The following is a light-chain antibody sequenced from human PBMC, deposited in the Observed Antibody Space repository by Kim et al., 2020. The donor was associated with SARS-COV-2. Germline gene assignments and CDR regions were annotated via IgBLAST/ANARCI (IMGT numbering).Light chain of an antibody. V-gene: IGLV2-14*03. CDR2: DVS. J-gene: IGLJ2*01. CDR1: RCDVDGYIF. Sequence: QSSTFSGTGTRCDVDGYIFVSWNQQQPVKAPKLIIYDVSHRPSGVSNRFSGSKSGNRASLTIFGLQAEDEADYYCTSYTSTSTLVFVGGTQLTVL. CDR3: TSYTSTSTLV.